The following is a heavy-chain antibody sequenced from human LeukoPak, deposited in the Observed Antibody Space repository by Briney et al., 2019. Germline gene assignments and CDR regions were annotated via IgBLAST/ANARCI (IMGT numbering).Heavy chain of an antibody. V-gene: IGHV4-59*08. CDR3: ARGDFWSGYYTGAFDI. D-gene: IGHD3-3*01. CDR1: GGSISSYY. CDR2: IYYSGST. J-gene: IGHJ3*02. Sequence: SETLSLTCTVSGGSISSYYWSWIRQPPGKGLEWVGQIYYSGSTNYNPSLKSRVTISVDTSKNQFSLKLSSVTAADTAVYYCARGDFWSGYYTGAFDIWGQGTMVTVSS.